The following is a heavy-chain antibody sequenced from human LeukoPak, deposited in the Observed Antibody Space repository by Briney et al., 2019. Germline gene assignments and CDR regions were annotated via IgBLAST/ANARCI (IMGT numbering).Heavy chain of an antibody. D-gene: IGHD1-1*01. CDR3: ARARGTAEYFDL. Sequence: PSETLSLTCTVSGGSISSYYWSWIRQPPGKGLEWIGYIYYSGSTNYNPSLKSRVTISVDTSKNQFSLKLRSVTAADTALYYCARARGTAEYFDLWGRGTLVTVSS. CDR1: GGSISSYY. CDR2: IYYSGST. J-gene: IGHJ2*01. V-gene: IGHV4-59*01.